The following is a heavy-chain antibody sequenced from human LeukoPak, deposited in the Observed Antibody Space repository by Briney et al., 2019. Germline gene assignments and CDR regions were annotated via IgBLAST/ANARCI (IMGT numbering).Heavy chain of an antibody. Sequence: SVKVSCKASGGTFSSYAISWVRQAPGQGLEWMGGIIPIFGTANYAQKFQGRVTITADESTSTAYTELSSLRSEDTAVYYCARDAGILTGYFFGMDVWGKGTTVTVSS. CDR3: ARDAGILTGYFFGMDV. CDR1: GGTFSSYA. D-gene: IGHD3-9*01. CDR2: IIPIFGTA. V-gene: IGHV1-69*01. J-gene: IGHJ6*04.